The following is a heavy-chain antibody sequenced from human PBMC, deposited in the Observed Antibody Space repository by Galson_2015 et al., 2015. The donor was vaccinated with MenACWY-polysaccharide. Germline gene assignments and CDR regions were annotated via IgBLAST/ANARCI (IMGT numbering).Heavy chain of an antibody. Sequence: SQRLSCAASGFTFSSYGTHWVRQAPGKGLEWVAVIWYDGSNKYYADSVKGRFTISRDNSKNTLCLQMNSLRAEDTAVYYCARDISYCSGGSCYYYYGMDVWGQGTTVTVSS. CDR3: ARDISYCSGGSCYYYYGMDV. D-gene: IGHD2-15*01. V-gene: IGHV3-33*01. CDR1: GFTFSSYG. J-gene: IGHJ6*02. CDR2: IWYDGSNK.